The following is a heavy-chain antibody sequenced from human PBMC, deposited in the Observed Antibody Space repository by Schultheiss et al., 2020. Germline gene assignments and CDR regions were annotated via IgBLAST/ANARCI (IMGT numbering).Heavy chain of an antibody. CDR1: GGSISSYY. CDR2: IYTSGST. J-gene: IGHJ6*03. V-gene: IGHV4-4*07. Sequence: SETLSLTCTVSGGSISSYYWSWIRQPAGKGLEWIGRIYTSGSTNYNPSLKGRVTMSIDASKNQFSLKLSSVTAADTAVYYCARAQGGSSWYYYYYMDVWGKGTTVTVSS. D-gene: IGHD6-13*01. CDR3: ARAQGGSSWYYYYYMDV.